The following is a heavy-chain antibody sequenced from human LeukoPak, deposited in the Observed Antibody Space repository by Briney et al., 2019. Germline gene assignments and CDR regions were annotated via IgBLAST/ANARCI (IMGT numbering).Heavy chain of an antibody. D-gene: IGHD3-3*01. CDR2: ISGGGGST. J-gene: IGHJ4*02. V-gene: IGHV3-23*01. CDR1: GFTFSSYA. Sequence: GGSLRLSCAASGFTFSSYAMSWVRQAPGKGLEWVSAISGGGGSTYYADSVKGRFTISRDNSKNTLYLQMNSLRAEDTAVYYCARGQRVDFWSGYYTVFVPWGQGTLVTVSS. CDR3: ARGQRVDFWSGYYTVFVP.